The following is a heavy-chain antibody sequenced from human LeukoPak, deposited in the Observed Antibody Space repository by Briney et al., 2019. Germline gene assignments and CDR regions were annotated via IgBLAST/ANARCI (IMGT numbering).Heavy chain of an antibody. CDR1: GDSITGYY. CDR2: IYYTGNT. V-gene: IGHV4-39*06. CDR3: TKSDGYGLIRI. J-gene: IGHJ3*02. Sequence: SETLSLTCSVSGDSITGYYWGWIRQPPGKGLEWIGNIYYTGNTYYNSSLKNRVTISLDTSKNQFPLTVISMTAADTAAYYCTKSDGYGLIRICGRGTMVTVSS. D-gene: IGHD3-10*01.